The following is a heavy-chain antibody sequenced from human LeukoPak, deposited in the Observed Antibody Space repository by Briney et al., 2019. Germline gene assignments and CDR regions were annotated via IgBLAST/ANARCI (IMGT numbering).Heavy chain of an antibody. Sequence: GGSLRRSCAASGFTFSSDSMNWFRQAPGKGLESVSSISSSSSYIYYADSVKGQFTISLDNAKNSLYLQMNSLRAEDTADYYCARAFPLSGSGSYYVSNWFDPWGQGTLVTVSS. J-gene: IGHJ5*02. D-gene: IGHD3-10*01. CDR3: ARAFPLSGSGSYYVSNWFDP. CDR2: ISSSSSYI. CDR1: GFTFSSDS. V-gene: IGHV3-21*01.